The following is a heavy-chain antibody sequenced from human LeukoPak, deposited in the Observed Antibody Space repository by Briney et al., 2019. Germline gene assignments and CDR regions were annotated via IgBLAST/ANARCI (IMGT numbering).Heavy chain of an antibody. V-gene: IGHV1-69*04. J-gene: IGHJ4*02. CDR2: IIPILGIA. CDR1: GGTFSSYA. D-gene: IGHD3-3*01. CDR3: ARGTDYDFWSGFDY. Sequence: SVKASCKASGGTFSSYAISWVRQAPGQGLEWMGRIIPILGIANYAQKFQGRVTITADKSTSTAYMELSSLRSEDTAVYYCARGTDYDFWSGFDYWGQGTLVTVSS.